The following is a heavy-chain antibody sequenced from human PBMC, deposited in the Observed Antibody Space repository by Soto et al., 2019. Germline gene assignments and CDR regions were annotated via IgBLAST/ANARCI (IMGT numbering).Heavy chain of an antibody. D-gene: IGHD1-1*01. J-gene: IGHJ4*02. CDR3: ARHYPIGNNWNYFDY. CDR2: IYYSGST. CDR1: GGSISSGGYY. V-gene: IGHV4-31*03. Sequence: TSETLSLTCTFSGGSISSGGYYWSWIRQHPGKGLEWIGYIYYSGSTYYNPSLKSRVTISVDTSKNRFSLKLSSVTAADTALYYCARHYPIGNNWNYFDYWGQGTLVTVSS.